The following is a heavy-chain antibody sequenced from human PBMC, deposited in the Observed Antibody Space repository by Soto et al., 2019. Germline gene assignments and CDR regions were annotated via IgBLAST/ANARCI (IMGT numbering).Heavy chain of an antibody. D-gene: IGHD3-10*01. CDR1: GFSLSTSGVG. J-gene: IGHJ5*02. V-gene: IGHV2-5*02. Sequence: QITLKESGPTLVKPTQTLTLTRTFSGFSLSTSGVGVGWIRQPPGKALEWLALLYWDDDKRYSPSLKSRLTITKDTSKNQVVMTMSNMDPVDTATYYCVSGSFPNWFDPWGQGTLVTVSS. CDR2: LYWDDDK. CDR3: VSGSFPNWFDP.